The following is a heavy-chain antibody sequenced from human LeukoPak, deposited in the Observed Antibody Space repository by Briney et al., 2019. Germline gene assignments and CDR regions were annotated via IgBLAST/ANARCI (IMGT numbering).Heavy chain of an antibody. CDR2: ISSSGSTI. V-gene: IGHV3-11*01. CDR1: GFTFSDYY. Sequence: GGSLRLSCAASGFTFSDYYMSWIRQAPGKGLEWVSYISSSGSTIYYADSVKGRFTISRDNAKNSLYLQMNSLRAEDTAVYYCARETYYYGSGSQYYYYYGMDVWGQGTTVTVSS. J-gene: IGHJ6*02. CDR3: ARETYYYGSGSQYYYYYGMDV. D-gene: IGHD3-10*01.